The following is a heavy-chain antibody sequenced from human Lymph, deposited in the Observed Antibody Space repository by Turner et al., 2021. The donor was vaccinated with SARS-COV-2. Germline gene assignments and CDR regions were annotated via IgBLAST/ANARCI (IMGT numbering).Heavy chain of an antibody. Sequence: EVQLVESGGGLIQPGGSLRLSCAASGLTVSSTYMSWVRQAPGKGLEWVSVIYSGDSTYYADSVKGRFTVSRDNSKNTLYLQMNSLRAEDTAVYYGARDLYYYGMDVWGQGTTVTVSS. V-gene: IGHV3-53*01. CDR3: ARDLYYYGMDV. CDR2: IYSGDST. CDR1: GLTVSSTY. J-gene: IGHJ6*02.